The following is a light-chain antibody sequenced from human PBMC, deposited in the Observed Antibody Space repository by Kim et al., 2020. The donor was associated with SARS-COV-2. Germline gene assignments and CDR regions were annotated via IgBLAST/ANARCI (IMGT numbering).Light chain of an antibody. CDR1: QDISNY. Sequence: SSSGGDRVTITCQASQDISNYLAWYQQKPGKVPKLLIYAASTLQSGVSSRFGGTGSGTDFTLTISSLQPEDVATYYCQKYYSDPLFGQGTKVDIK. J-gene: IGKJ1*01. CDR2: AAS. CDR3: QKYYSDPL. V-gene: IGKV1-27*01.